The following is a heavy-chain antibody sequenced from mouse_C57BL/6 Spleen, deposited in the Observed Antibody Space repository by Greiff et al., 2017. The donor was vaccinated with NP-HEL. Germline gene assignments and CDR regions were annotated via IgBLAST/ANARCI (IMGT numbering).Heavy chain of an antibody. CDR1: GYSFTSYY. CDR3: AKTGAYWYFDV. D-gene: IGHD4-1*01. J-gene: IGHJ1*03. CDR2: IYPGSGNT. V-gene: IGHV1-66*01. Sequence: QVQVVESGPELVKPGASVKISCKASGYSFTSYYIHWVKQRPGQGLEWIGWIYPGSGNTKYNEKFKGKATLTADTSSSTAYMQLSSLTSEDSAVYYCAKTGAYWYFDVWGTGTTVTVSS.